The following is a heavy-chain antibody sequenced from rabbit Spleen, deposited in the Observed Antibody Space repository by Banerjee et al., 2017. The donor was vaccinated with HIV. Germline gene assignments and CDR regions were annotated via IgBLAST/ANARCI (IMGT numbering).Heavy chain of an antibody. V-gene: IGHV1S7*01. CDR3: ARHAGYAGYGYSALDL. Sequence: LEDAGGVLVPPGGPLIISSTASVSVISGYDMSWVRQAPGKGLEWTGYIDAGFGNTCYASWVKGRVRFSSDNAQNTVELQKNSRTAADTAAYFCARHAGYAGYGYSALDLWGPGTLVTVS. CDR1: VSVISGYD. D-gene: IGHD8-1*01. J-gene: IGHJ4*01. CDR2: IDAGFGNT.